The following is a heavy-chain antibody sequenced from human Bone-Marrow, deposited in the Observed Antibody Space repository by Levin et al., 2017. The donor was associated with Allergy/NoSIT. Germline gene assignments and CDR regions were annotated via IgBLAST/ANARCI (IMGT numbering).Heavy chain of an antibody. CDR1: SLTTSGVG. CDR2: VYWDGET. D-gene: IGHD1-1*01. CDR3: AHSATGTMYDAFDI. V-gene: IGHV2-5*02. J-gene: IGHJ3*02. Sequence: SLTTSGVGVGWIRQPPGKALEWLGVVYWDGETRYSPSLKNRLTITEDPSKTQVVLTMTNMDPVDTATYYCAHSATGTMYDAFDIWGQGAMVTVSS.